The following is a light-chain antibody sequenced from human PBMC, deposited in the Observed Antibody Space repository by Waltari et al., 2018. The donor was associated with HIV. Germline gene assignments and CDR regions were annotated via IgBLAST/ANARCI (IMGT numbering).Light chain of an antibody. CDR1: QDISNY. Sequence: DNQMNQSPSPLSASVGDRVTITCQASQDISNYLNWYQQKPGKAPKLLIYDASNLETGVPSRFSASGSGTEFTLTISSLQAEDIATYYCQQYDNLPWTFGQGTKLEIK. CDR2: DAS. J-gene: IGKJ1*01. CDR3: QQYDNLPWT. V-gene: IGKV1-33*01.